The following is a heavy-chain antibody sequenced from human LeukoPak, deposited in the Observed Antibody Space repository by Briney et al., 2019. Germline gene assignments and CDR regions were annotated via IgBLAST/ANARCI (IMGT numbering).Heavy chain of an antibody. V-gene: IGHV1-2*02. D-gene: IGHD6-13*01. Sequence: ASVKVSCKASGYTFTGYYMHWVRQAPGQGLEWMGWINPNSGGTNYAQKFQGRVTMTRDTSISTAYMELSRLRSDDTAVYYCARDWYSKNGYAFDIWGQGTMVTVSS. CDR1: GYTFTGYY. CDR2: INPNSGGT. CDR3: ARDWYSKNGYAFDI. J-gene: IGHJ3*02.